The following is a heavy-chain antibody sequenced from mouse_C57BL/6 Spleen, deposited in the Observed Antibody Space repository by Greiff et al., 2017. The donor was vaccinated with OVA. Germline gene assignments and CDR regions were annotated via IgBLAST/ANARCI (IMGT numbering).Heavy chain of an antibody. D-gene: IGHD2-2*01. J-gene: IGHJ2*01. Sequence: QVQLQQSGAELARPGASVKLSCKASGYTFTSYGISWVKQRTGQGLEWIGEIYPRSGNTYYNEKFKGKATLTADKSSSTAYMELRSLTSEDSAVYFWARKGAYGYDDAGGYYFDYWGQGTTLTVSS. V-gene: IGHV1-81*01. CDR2: IYPRSGNT. CDR3: ARKGAYGYDDAGGYYFDY. CDR1: GYTFTSYG.